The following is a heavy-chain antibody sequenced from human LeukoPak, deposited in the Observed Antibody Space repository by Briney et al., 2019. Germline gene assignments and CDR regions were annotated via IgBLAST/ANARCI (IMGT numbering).Heavy chain of an antibody. CDR3: AREADSGFIFDY. D-gene: IGHD6-19*01. CDR2: FYYSGST. V-gene: IGHV4-30-4*01. Sequence: SETLSLTCTVSGGSISSGDYYWSWIRQPPGKGLEWIGYFYYSGSTYYNPSLKSRVTISVDTSKNQFSLKLSSVTAADTAVYYCAREADSGFIFDYWGQGTLVTVSS. CDR1: GGSISSGDYY. J-gene: IGHJ4*02.